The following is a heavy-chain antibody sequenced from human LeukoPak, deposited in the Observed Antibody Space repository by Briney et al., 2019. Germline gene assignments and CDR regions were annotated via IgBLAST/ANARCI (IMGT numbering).Heavy chain of an antibody. J-gene: IGHJ4*02. V-gene: IGHV4-39*01. CDR1: GGSISSSSYY. CDR2: IYYSGST. Sequence: SETLSLTCTVSGGSISSSSYYWGWIRQPPGKGLEWIGSIYYSGSTYYNPSLKGRVTISVDTSKNQFSLKLSSVTAADTAVYYCARSSGSSLFDYWGQGTLVTVSS. D-gene: IGHD1-26*01. CDR3: ARSSGSSLFDY.